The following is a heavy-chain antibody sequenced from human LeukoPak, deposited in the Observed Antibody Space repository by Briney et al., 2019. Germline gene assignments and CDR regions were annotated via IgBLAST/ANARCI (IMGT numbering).Heavy chain of an antibody. CDR3: ARRIVGATLRAFFDY. Sequence: SETLSLTCAVYGGSFSGYYWSWIRQPPGKGLEWIGEINHSGSTNYNPSLKSRVTISVDTSKNQFSLKLSSVTAADTAVYYCARRIVGATLRAFFDYWGQGTLVTVSS. J-gene: IGHJ4*02. D-gene: IGHD1-26*01. CDR1: GGSFSGYY. V-gene: IGHV4-34*01. CDR2: INHSGST.